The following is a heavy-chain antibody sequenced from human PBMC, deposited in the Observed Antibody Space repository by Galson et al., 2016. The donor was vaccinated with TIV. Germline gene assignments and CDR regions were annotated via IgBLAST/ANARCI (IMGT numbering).Heavy chain of an antibody. CDR1: GYSFANYW. V-gene: IGHV5-10-1*04. Sequence: QSGAEVKKPGESLRISCRGSGYSFANYWISWVRQMPGKGLEWMGRIDPSDSYVNYNASFQGQVIISADKSISTAYLQWRRLKASDTAMFYCARLVNTGYHFHFMDVWGQGTTVTVSS. J-gene: IGHJ6*02. CDR3: ARLVNTGYHFHFMDV. CDR2: IDPSDSYV. D-gene: IGHD3-22*01.